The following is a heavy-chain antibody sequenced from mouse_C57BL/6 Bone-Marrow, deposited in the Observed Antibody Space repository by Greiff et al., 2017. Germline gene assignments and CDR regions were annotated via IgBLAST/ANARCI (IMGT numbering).Heavy chain of an antibody. CDR2: SRNKANDYTT. V-gene: IGHV7-1*01. J-gene: IGHJ1*03. CDR1: GFTFSDFY. CDR3: ARDACNWYFDV. Sequence: EVKVVESGGGLVQSGRSLRLSCATSGFTFSDFYMEWVRQAPGKGLEWIAASRNKANDYTTEYSASVKGRFIVSRDTSQSILYLLMNALRAEDTAIYYCARDACNWYFDVWGTGTTVTVSS.